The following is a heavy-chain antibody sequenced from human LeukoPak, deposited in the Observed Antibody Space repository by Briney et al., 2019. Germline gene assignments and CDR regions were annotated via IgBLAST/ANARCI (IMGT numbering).Heavy chain of an antibody. Sequence: SETLSLTCTVSGGSISSGGYYWSWIRQPPGKGLEWIGYIYHSGSTYYNPSLKSRVTISVDRSKNQFSLKLSSVTAADTAVYYCAREGTYYYGSGSRPEGGGMDVWGQGTTVTVSS. J-gene: IGHJ6*02. CDR3: AREGTYYYGSGSRPEGGGMDV. V-gene: IGHV4-30-2*01. CDR2: IYHSGST. CDR1: GGSISSGGYY. D-gene: IGHD3-10*01.